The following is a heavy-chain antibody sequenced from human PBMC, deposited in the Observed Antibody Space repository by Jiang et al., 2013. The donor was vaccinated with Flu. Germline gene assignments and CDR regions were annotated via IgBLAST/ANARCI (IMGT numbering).Heavy chain of an antibody. J-gene: IGHJ4*02. CDR1: GHTFTNYY. CDR2: INPTGDST. CDR3: ARDLGISGSGSLDY. D-gene: IGHD3-10*01. Sequence: SGAEVKKPGASVKVSCRASGHTFTNYYVHWVRQAPGQGLEWMGIINPTGDSTTYAQKFQGRITMTRDTSTSTVYMELNSLRSEDTALYYCARDLGISGSGSLDYWDQG. V-gene: IGHV1-46*01.